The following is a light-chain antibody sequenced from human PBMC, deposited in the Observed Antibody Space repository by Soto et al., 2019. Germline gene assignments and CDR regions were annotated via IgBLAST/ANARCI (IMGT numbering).Light chain of an antibody. CDR3: CSYAGSSTYV. J-gene: IGLJ1*01. Sequence: QSALTQPASVSGSPGQSITISCTGTSSDVGSYNLVSWYQQHPGKAPKLMIYEGSKRPSGVSNRVSGSKSGNTASLTISGLQAEDEADYSCCSYAGSSTYVFGTGTKVTV. CDR2: EGS. CDR1: SSDVGSYNL. V-gene: IGLV2-23*01.